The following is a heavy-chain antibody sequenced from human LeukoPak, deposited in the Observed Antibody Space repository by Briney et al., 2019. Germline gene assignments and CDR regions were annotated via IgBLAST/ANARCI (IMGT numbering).Heavy chain of an antibody. D-gene: IGHD5-18*01. Sequence: GGSLRLSCAASGFTFSNYAMSWVRQAPGKGLEWVSLISSGDSTFYAGSVKGRFTISRDNSKRTLYLQMNSLRAADTAVYYCAKGVDTAMAPAWDFWGQGTLVTVSS. J-gene: IGHJ4*02. CDR2: ISSGDST. V-gene: IGHV3-23*01. CDR3: AKGVDTAMAPAWDF. CDR1: GFTFSNYA.